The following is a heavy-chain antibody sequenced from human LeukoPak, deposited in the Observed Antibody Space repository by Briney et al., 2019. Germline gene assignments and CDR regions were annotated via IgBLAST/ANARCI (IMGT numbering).Heavy chain of an antibody. V-gene: IGHV3-21*01. J-gene: IGHJ4*02. CDR3: ARGSGIAAANDY. D-gene: IGHD6-13*01. CDR1: GFTFSSYS. CDR2: ISSSSSYI. Sequence: GGSLRLSCAASGFTFSSYSMNWVRQAPGKGLEWVSSISSSSSYIYYADSVKGRFTISRGNAKNSLYLQMNSLRAEDTAVYYCARGSGIAAANDYWGQGTLVTVSS.